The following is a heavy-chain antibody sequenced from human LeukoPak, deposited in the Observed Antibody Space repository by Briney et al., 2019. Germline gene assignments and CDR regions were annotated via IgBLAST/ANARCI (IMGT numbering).Heavy chain of an antibody. CDR2: TNSSDAGT. D-gene: IGHD6-19*01. J-gene: IGHJ3*02. CDR1: GFPLSSYA. CDR3: AREPERSSGWYSDVFDI. Sequence: AGGSLRLSCAVSGFPLSSYAMSWVRQAPGEGLEWVSATNSSDAGTYYADSVRGRFTISRDNAKNSLYLQMNSLRAEDTAVYYSAREPERSSGWYSDVFDIWGQGTVVTVSS. V-gene: IGHV3-23*01.